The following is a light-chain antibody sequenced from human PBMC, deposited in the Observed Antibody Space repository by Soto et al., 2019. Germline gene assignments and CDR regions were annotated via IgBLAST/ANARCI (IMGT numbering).Light chain of an antibody. J-gene: IGLJ3*02. CDR2: GNS. CDR3: QSYDSSLSGWV. Sequence: QSVLTQPPSVSGAPGQRVTISCTGSSSNIGAGYDVHWYQPLPGTAPKLLIYGNSNRPSGVPDRFSGSKSGTSASLAITGLRADDEADYYCQSYDSSLSGWVFGGGTKVTVL. V-gene: IGLV1-40*01. CDR1: SSNIGAGYD.